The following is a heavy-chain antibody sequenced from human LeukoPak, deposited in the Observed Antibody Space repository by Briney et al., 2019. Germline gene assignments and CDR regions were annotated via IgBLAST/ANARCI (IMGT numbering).Heavy chain of an antibody. J-gene: IGHJ4*02. CDR2: IFYSGTT. CDR3: ARGGWNKFDY. Sequence: SETLSLTCTVSGGSISSYYWSCIRQPPGKGLEWLGFIFYSGTTNYNPSLKGRVTISVDTSKNQFSLKLSSVTAADTAVYYCARGGWNKFDYWGQGTLVTVSS. D-gene: IGHD3-22*01. V-gene: IGHV4-59*01. CDR1: GGSISSYY.